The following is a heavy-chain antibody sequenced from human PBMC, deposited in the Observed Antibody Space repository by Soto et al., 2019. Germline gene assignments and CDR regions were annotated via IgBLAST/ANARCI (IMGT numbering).Heavy chain of an antibody. CDR3: ATPSGY. CDR2: INPSAGST. CDR1: GYTFTSHY. Sequence: QVQLVQSGAEVKKPGASVKVSCKASGYTFTSHYMHWVRQAPGQGLEWMGLINPSAGSTSYAQSFQVRVTMTRDTSTSTVFMDMSSLRSEDTAIYYSATPSGYWGQGTLVTVSS. J-gene: IGHJ4*02. D-gene: IGHD3-10*01. V-gene: IGHV1-46*01.